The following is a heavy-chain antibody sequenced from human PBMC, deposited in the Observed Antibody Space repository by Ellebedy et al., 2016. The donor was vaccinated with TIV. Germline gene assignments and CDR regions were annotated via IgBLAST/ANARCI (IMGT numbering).Heavy chain of an antibody. J-gene: IGHJ5*02. Sequence: PGGSLRLSCAASGFTFSSYAMSWVRQAPGKGLEWVSAISGSGGSTYYADSVKGRFTISRDNSKNTLYLQMNSLRAEDTAVYYCAKASTQGFLPPCWFDPWGQGTLVTVSS. V-gene: IGHV3-23*01. CDR2: ISGSGGST. D-gene: IGHD2-15*01. CDR3: AKASTQGFLPPCWFDP. CDR1: GFTFSSYA.